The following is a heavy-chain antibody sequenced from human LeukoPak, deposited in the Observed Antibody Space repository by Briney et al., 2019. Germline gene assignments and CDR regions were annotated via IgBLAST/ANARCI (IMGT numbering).Heavy chain of an antibody. Sequence: GSSVKVSCKASGGTFSSYAISWVRQAPGQGLEWMGGIIPIFGTANYAQKFQGRVTITADESTSTAYMELSSLRSDDTAVYYCARDTFTVGGYYSYYGMDVWGQGTTVTVSS. V-gene: IGHV1-69*01. CDR3: ARDTFTVGGYYSYYGMDV. CDR2: IIPIFGTA. CDR1: GGTFSSYA. D-gene: IGHD2-15*01. J-gene: IGHJ6*02.